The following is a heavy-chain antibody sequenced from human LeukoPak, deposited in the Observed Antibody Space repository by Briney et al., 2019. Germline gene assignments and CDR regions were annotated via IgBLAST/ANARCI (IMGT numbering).Heavy chain of an antibody. CDR1: GYTFTSYY. V-gene: IGHV1-46*01. J-gene: IGHJ4*02. CDR2: INPSGGST. CDR3: ARSPTRCSGGSCYLYYFDY. D-gene: IGHD2-15*01. Sequence: GASVKVSCKASGYTFTSYYTHWVRQAPGQGLEWMGIINPSGGSTSYAQKFQGRVTMTRDTSTSTVYMELSSLRSEDTAMYYCARSPTRCSGGSCYLYYFDYWGQGTLVTVSS.